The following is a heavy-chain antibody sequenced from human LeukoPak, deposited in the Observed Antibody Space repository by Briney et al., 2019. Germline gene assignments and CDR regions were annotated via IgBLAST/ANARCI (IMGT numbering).Heavy chain of an antibody. D-gene: IGHD6-19*01. Sequence: SETLSLTCTVSGGSISISSYYWGWICQPPGKGLEWIRSIYYSGSTYYNPSLKSRVTISVDTSKNQFSLKLSSVTAADTAVYYCARLKPYSSGWYYFDYWGQGTLVTVSS. CDR1: GGSISISSYY. V-gene: IGHV4-39*01. J-gene: IGHJ4*02. CDR3: ARLKPYSSGWYYFDY. CDR2: IYYSGST.